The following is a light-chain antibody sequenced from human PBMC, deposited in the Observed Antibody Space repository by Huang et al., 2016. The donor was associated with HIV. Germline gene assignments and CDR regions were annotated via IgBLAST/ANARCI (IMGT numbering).Light chain of an antibody. CDR3: QQSHSSPRT. Sequence: EILLTQFPGTLSLSPGERAILSCRASQSVDTYLAWYQQRPGQPPRLLIYDASSRAIGSPDRFSGSGSGTDFTLTISRLELEDFAVYFCQQSHSSPRTFGQGARLDI. CDR2: DAS. CDR1: QSVDTY. V-gene: IGKV3-20*01. J-gene: IGKJ2*01.